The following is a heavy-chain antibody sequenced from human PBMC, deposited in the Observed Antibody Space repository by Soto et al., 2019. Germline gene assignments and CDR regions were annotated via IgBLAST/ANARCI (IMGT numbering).Heavy chain of an antibody. V-gene: IGHV1-24*01. CDR1: GYTLTELS. J-gene: IGHJ3*02. Sequence: ASVKDSCKVSGYTLTELSMHWVRQAPGKGLEWMGSFDPEDGETIYAQKFQGRFTMTANTSTDTAYMELSSLRSEETAVYNCATVGGQWPHIWGQGTMVTVSS. D-gene: IGHD6-19*01. CDR2: FDPEDGET. CDR3: ATVGGQWPHI.